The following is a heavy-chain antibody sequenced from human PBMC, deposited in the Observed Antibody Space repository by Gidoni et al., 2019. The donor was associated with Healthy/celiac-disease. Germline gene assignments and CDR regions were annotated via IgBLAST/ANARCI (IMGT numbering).Heavy chain of an antibody. CDR2: IYTRGRT. CDR1: GGSISSGSYY. D-gene: IGHD6-13*01. J-gene: IGHJ3*02. V-gene: IGHV4-61*02. CDR3: ARRPQAAAAPQAAFDI. Sequence: QVQLQESGPGLVKPSQTLSLTCTVSGGSISSGSYYWSWIRQPAGKGLEWIGRIYTRGRTNYNPSLKSRVTIAVDTSKNQFSLKLSSVTAADTAVYYCARRPQAAAAPQAAFDIWGQGTMVTVSS.